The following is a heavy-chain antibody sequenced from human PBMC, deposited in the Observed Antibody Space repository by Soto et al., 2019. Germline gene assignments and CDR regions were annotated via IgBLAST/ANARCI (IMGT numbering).Heavy chain of an antibody. Sequence: QVQLQQWGAGLLKLSETLSLNCAVTGGSLSGYYWSWIRQPPGKGLEWIGEVKDGGHTNYSPSLRGRVTIPPDTSNNQFSLRLNSVTAADTGVYYCARGQEGVVATHWDQGSLVTVSS. D-gene: IGHD5-12*01. CDR3: ARGQEGVVATH. J-gene: IGHJ4*02. V-gene: IGHV4-34*01. CDR1: GGSLSGYY. CDR2: VKDGGHT.